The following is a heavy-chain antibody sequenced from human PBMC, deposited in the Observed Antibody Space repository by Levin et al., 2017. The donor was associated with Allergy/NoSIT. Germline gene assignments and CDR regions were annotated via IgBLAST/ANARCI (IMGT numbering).Heavy chain of an antibody. J-gene: IGHJ4*02. D-gene: IGHD3-10*01. CDR3: ARGRVPNDY. Sequence: GESLKISCAASGFIVSDSYMSWIRQAPGKGLEWVSYISRGNSYTNYLDSVKGRFTISRDNAKNSLYLRMSSLGAEDTAIYYCARGRVPNDYWGQGTLVTVSS. CDR1: GFIVSDSY. CDR2: ISRGNSYT. V-gene: IGHV3-11*05.